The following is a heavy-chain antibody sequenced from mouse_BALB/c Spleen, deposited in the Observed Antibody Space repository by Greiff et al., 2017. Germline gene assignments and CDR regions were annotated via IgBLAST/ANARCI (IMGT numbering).Heavy chain of an antibody. CDR2: IDPETGGT. Sequence: VQLQQSGAELVRPGASVTLSCKASGYTFTDYEMHWVKQTPVHGLEWIGAIDPETGGTAYNQKFKGKATLTADKSSSTAYMELRSLTSEDSAVYYCTRWEWFDYWGQGTTLTVSS. D-gene: IGHD4-1*01. V-gene: IGHV1-15*01. CDR3: TRWEWFDY. CDR1: GYTFTDYE. J-gene: IGHJ2*01.